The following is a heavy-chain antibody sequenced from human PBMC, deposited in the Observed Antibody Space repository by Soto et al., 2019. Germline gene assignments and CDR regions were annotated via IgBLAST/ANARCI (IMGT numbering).Heavy chain of an antibody. J-gene: IGHJ4*02. Sequence: SETLSLTCTVSGGSISSYYWSWIRQPPGKGLEWIGYIYYSGGTNYNPSLKSRVTISVDTSKNQFSLKLSSVTAADTAGYYCARHDYGDYPDYWGQGTLVTVSS. D-gene: IGHD4-17*01. CDR1: GGSISSYY. CDR3: ARHDYGDYPDY. CDR2: IYYSGGT. V-gene: IGHV4-59*08.